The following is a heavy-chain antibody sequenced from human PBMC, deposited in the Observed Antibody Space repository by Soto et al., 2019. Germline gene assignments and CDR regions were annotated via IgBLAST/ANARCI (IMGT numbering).Heavy chain of an antibody. Sequence: VASVKVSCKASGYTFTSYYMHWVRQAPGQGLEWMGIINPSGGSTSYAQKFQGRVTMTRDTSTSTVYMELSSLRSEDTAVYYCARSNHYYDSKGGFDYWGQGTLVTVSS. CDR2: INPSGGST. CDR3: ARSNHYYDSKGGFDY. D-gene: IGHD3-22*01. CDR1: GYTFTSYY. J-gene: IGHJ4*02. V-gene: IGHV1-46*01.